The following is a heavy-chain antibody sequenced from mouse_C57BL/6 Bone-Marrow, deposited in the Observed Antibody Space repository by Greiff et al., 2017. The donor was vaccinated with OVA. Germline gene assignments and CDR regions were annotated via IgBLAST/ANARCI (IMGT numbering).Heavy chain of an antibody. V-gene: IGHV1-64*01. CDR3: ARGALLLDLY. CDR2: IHPNSGST. J-gene: IGHJ2*01. Sequence: QVQLQQSGPELVKPGASVKLSCKASGYTFTSYWMHWVKQRPGQGLEWIGMIHPNSGSTNYNEKFKSKATLTVDKSSSTAYMQLSSLTSEDSAVYYCARGALLLDLYWGQGTTLTVSS. D-gene: IGHD1-1*01. CDR1: GYTFTSYW.